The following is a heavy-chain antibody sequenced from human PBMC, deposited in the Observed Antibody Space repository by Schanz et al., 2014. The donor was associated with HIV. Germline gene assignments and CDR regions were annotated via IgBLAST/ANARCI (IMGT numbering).Heavy chain of an antibody. V-gene: IGHV3-23*01. Sequence: EVQLLESGGGLVQPGGSLRLSCAASGFTFSSYAMSWVRQAPGKGLEWVSGISGSGGSTYYADSVKGRFTISRDNSKNTLYLQMNSLRAEDTTVYYCAKDQGRIVGATWFDPWGQGTLVTVSS. J-gene: IGHJ5*02. D-gene: IGHD1-26*01. CDR2: ISGSGGST. CDR1: GFTFSSYA. CDR3: AKDQGRIVGATWFDP.